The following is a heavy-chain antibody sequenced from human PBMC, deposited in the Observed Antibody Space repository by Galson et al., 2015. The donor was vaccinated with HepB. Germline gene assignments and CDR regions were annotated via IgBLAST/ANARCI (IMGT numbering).Heavy chain of an antibody. CDR2: IKQDGSEK. V-gene: IGHV3-7*01. J-gene: IGHJ4*02. CDR3: ARGPSYYYDSSGYHNY. D-gene: IGHD3-22*01. CDR1: GFTFSSYW. Sequence: SLRLSCAASGFTFSSYWMSWVRQAPGKGLEWVANIKQDGSEKYYVDSVKGRFTISRDNAKNSLYLQMNSLRAEDTAVYYCARGPSYYYDSSGYHNYWGQGALVTVSS.